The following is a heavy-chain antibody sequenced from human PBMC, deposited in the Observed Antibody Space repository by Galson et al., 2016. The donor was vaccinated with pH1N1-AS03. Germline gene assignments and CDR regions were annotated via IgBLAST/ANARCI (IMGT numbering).Heavy chain of an antibody. Sequence: SLRLSCAASGFTFGGHWMHWVRQGPGKGLEWVSHIHTDGSRTTYADSVKGRFTISRDNAKNTLYLQMSSLRAEDTAVYYCARVYYYGSAGSYSLDYWGQGTLVTVSS. CDR2: IHTDGSRT. D-gene: IGHD3-10*01. CDR1: GFTFGGHW. CDR3: ARVYYYGSAGSYSLDY. J-gene: IGHJ4*02. V-gene: IGHV3-74*01.